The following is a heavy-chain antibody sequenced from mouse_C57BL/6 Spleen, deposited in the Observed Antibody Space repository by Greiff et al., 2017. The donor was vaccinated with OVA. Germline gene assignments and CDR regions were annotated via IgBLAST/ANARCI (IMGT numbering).Heavy chain of an antibody. D-gene: IGHD2-4*01. CDR3: ARANYDYDYFDY. V-gene: IGHV3-6*01. J-gene: IGHJ2*01. CDR2: ISYDGSN. Sequence: EVQRVESGPGLVKPSQSLSLTCSVTGYSITSGYYWNWIRQFPGNKLEWMGYISYDGSNNYNPSLKNRISITRDTSKNQFFLKLNSVTTEDTATYYCARANYDYDYFDYWGQGTTLTVSS. CDR1: GYSITSGYY.